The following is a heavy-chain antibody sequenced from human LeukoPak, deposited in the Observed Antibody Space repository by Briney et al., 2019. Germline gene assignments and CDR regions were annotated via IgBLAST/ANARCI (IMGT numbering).Heavy chain of an antibody. V-gene: IGHV4-39*07. J-gene: IGHJ4*02. CDR2: INHSGST. D-gene: IGHD3-22*01. Sequence: PSETLSLTCTVSGGSISSGGYYWSWLRQPPGKGLEWIGEINHSGSTNYNPSLKSRFTISVDTSKNQFSLKLSSVTAADTAVYYCARGRTYYYDSSGYYYNFDYWGQGTLVTVSS. CDR1: GGSISSGGYY. CDR3: ARGRTYYYDSSGYYYNFDY.